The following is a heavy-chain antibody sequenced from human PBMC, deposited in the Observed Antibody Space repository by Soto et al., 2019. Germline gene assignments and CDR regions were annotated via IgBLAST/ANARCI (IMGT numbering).Heavy chain of an antibody. CDR3: TRGVDRVRYYFDY. CDR2: IRNKAYSYTT. D-gene: IGHD2-15*01. J-gene: IGHJ4*02. Sequence: GGSLRLSCAASGFTLSDHYMDWVRQAPGKGLEWVGRIRNKAYSYTTEYAASVKGRFTISGDDSKNSMYLQMNSLKTEDTAVYYCTRGVDRVRYYFDYWGQGALVTVSS. CDR1: GFTLSDHY. V-gene: IGHV3-72*01.